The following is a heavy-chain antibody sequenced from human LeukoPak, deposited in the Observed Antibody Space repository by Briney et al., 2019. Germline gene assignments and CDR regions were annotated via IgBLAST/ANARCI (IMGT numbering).Heavy chain of an antibody. Sequence: ASVKVSCKASGYTFTSYAMHWVRQAPGQRLEWMGWINAGNGNIKYSQKFQGRVTITRDTSASTACMELSSLRSEDTAVYYCAREPTYYDFWSGYHFMFDPWGQGTLVTVSS. CDR3: AREPTYYDFWSGYHFMFDP. V-gene: IGHV1-3*01. D-gene: IGHD3-3*01. CDR2: INAGNGNI. CDR1: GYTFTSYA. J-gene: IGHJ5*02.